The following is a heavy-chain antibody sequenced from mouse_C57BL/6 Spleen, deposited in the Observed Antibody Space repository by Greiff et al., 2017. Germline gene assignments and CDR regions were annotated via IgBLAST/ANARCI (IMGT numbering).Heavy chain of an antibody. CDR2: INPSSGYT. CDR3: ARPDRRDYAMDD. CDR1: GYTFTSYT. V-gene: IGHV1-4*01. J-gene: IGHJ4*01. Sequence: VKLMESGAELARPGASVKMSCKASGYTFTSYTMHWVKQRPGQGLEWIGYINPSSGYTKYNQKFKDKATLTADKSSSTAYMQLSSLTSEDSAVYYCARPDRRDYAMDDWGQGTSVTVSS.